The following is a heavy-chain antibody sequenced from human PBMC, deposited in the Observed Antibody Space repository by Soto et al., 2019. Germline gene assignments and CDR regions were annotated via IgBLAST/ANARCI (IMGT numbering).Heavy chain of an antibody. D-gene: IGHD2-21*02. CDR1: GGTFSSYT. Sequence: QVQLVQSGAEVKKPGPSVKLSCKASGGTFSSYTISWERQAPGQGLEWMGRIIPILGIANYAQKVQGRVTITADKSTSTAYRELSRLRSEDTAVYYCARSVVTTYNCLDPWGQGTLVTVSS. CDR2: IIPILGIA. J-gene: IGHJ5*02. V-gene: IGHV1-69*02. CDR3: ARSVVTTYNCLDP.